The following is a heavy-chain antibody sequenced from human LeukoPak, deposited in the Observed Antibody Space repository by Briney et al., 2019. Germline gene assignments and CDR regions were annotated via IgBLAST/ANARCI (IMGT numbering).Heavy chain of an antibody. CDR2: IYHSGST. D-gene: IGHD3-22*01. CDR3: ARLATMIVVVAL. J-gene: IGHJ4*02. V-gene: IGHV4-38-2*02. CDR1: GYSISSGYY. Sequence: SETLSLTCTVSGYSISSGYYWGWIRQPPGKGLEWIGSIYHSGSTYYNPSLKSRVTISVDTSKNQFSLKLSSVTAADTAVYYCARLATMIVVVALWGQGTLVTVSS.